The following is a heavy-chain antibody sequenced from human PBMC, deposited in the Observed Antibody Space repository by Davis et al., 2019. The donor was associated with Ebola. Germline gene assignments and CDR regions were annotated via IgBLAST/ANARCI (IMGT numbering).Heavy chain of an antibody. CDR1: GYIFINYA. Sequence: ASVKVSCKASGYIFINYAMNWVRQAPGQGLEWMGWINTNTGNPTYAQGFTGRFVFSLDTSVSTTYLQISSLKAEDTAIYYCARDRGNFDYWGQGTLVTVSS. CDR2: INTNTGNP. J-gene: IGHJ4*02. V-gene: IGHV7-4-1*02. CDR3: ARDRGNFDY. D-gene: IGHD3-10*01.